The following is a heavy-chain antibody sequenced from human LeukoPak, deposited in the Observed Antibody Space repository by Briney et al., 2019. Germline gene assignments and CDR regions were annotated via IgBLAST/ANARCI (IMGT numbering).Heavy chain of an antibody. Sequence: SETLSLTCTVSGGSINSYYWSWIRQPAGKGLEWNGRIHTSGSTNYNPSLKSRVTLSLDKSKTQFSLHLSSVTAADTAVYYCARAPLRYCSGGSCYSDFDYWGQGTLVTVSS. V-gene: IGHV4-4*07. CDR3: ARAPLRYCSGGSCYSDFDY. CDR1: GGSINSYY. J-gene: IGHJ4*02. D-gene: IGHD2-15*01. CDR2: IHTSGST.